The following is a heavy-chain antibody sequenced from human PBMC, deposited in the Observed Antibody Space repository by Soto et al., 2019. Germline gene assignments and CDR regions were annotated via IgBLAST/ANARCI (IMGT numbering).Heavy chain of an antibody. V-gene: IGHV4-39*02. Sequence: SETLSLTCTVSGGSISSSSYYWGWIRQPPGKGLEWIGSIYYSGSTYYNPSLKSRVTISVDTSKNQFSLKLSSVTAADTAVYYCARDFYSSSWYKNLYYYYYMDVWGKGTTVTVSS. CDR1: GGSISSSSYY. D-gene: IGHD6-13*01. CDR2: IYYSGST. J-gene: IGHJ6*03. CDR3: ARDFYSSSWYKNLYYYYYMDV.